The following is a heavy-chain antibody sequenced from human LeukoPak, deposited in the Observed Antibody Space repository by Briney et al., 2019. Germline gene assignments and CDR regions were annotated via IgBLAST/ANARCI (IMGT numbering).Heavy chain of an antibody. V-gene: IGHV4-4*02. CDR2: IYHTGST. D-gene: IGHD5-18*01. Sequence: SGTLSLTCSVSGDSISSNNWWTWVRQPPGKGLEWIAEIYHTGSTNYNPSLKSRVTISVDKSRNQFSLILSSVTAADTAVYYCARDRTDTFTDWGQGTLVTVSS. CDR1: GDSISSNNW. CDR3: ARDRTDTFTD. J-gene: IGHJ4*02.